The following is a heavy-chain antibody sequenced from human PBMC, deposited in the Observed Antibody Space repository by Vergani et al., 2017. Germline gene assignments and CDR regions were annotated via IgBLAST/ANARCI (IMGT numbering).Heavy chain of an antibody. CDR2: IIPIFGTA. J-gene: IGHJ6*03. Sequence: VQLLESGAEVKKPGSSVKVSCKASGGTFSSYAISWVRQAPGQGLEWMGRIIPIFGTANYAQKFQGRVTITADKSTSTAYMELSSLRSEDTAVYYCGAGGPSYYYYYYMDVWGKGTTVTVSS. V-gene: IGHV1-69*06. CDR1: GGTFSSYA. CDR3: GAGGPSYYYYYYMDV. D-gene: IGHD2-8*02.